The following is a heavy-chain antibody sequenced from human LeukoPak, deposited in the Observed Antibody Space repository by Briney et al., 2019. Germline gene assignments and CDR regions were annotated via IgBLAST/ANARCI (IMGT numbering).Heavy chain of an antibody. Sequence: PSETLSLTCTASGYSISSGFYWGWIRPSPGKGLEWIASIHHSGITYYNPSLTSRVTISLDTSKNQFSLTLTSVTAADTAVYYCARDLPKGLLWFGELLIDAFDIWGQGTMVTVSS. CDR1: GYSISSGFY. J-gene: IGHJ3*02. V-gene: IGHV4-38-2*02. CDR2: IHHSGIT. D-gene: IGHD3-10*01. CDR3: ARDLPKGLLWFGELLIDAFDI.